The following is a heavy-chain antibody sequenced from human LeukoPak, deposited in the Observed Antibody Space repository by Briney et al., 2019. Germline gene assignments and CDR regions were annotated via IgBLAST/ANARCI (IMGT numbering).Heavy chain of an antibody. Sequence: GASVRVSCKASGYTFTGYFMHWVRQAPGQGLDWMGWINPNSGDTNYHQNFQGRVTMTRDTSISTVYMELNRLTSDDTAVYYCARENWYSDYWGQGTLVTVSS. CDR1: GYTFTGYF. CDR3: ARENWYSDY. D-gene: IGHD1-1*01. CDR2: INPNSGDT. J-gene: IGHJ4*02. V-gene: IGHV1-2*02.